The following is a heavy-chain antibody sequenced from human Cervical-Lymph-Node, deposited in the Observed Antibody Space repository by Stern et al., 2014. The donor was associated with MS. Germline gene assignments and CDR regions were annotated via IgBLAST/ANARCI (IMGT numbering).Heavy chain of an antibody. Sequence: QITLKESGPTLVKPTQTVTLTCTLSGFSVTTAGVGVGWIRQPPGKALEWLALIDWDDDKLYSPSLKNRLTITKDTSKNQVVLTMTNVDPVDTATYYCAHSRVKYCRGGTCYSSLFDYWGQGTLVTVSS. V-gene: IGHV2-5*02. CDR1: GFSVTTAGVG. D-gene: IGHD2-15*01. J-gene: IGHJ4*02. CDR3: AHSRVKYCRGGTCYSSLFDY. CDR2: IDWDDDK.